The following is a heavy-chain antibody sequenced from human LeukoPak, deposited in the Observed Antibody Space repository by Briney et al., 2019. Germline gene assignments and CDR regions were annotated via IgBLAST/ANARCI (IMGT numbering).Heavy chain of an antibody. D-gene: IGHD6-19*01. CDR3: ASLGIAVAGVYSNFDY. CDR1: GFSFSSYW. J-gene: IGHJ4*02. Sequence: GGSLRLSCAASGFSFSSYWMSWVRQAPGKGLGWVANIKQDGSDKYSVDSVKGRFTISRDNAKNSLYLQMNSLRAEDTAVYYCASLGIAVAGVYSNFDYWGQGTLVTVSS. CDR2: IKQDGSDK. V-gene: IGHV3-7*01.